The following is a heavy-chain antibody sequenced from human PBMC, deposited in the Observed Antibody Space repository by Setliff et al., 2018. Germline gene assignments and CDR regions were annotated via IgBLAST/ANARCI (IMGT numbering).Heavy chain of an antibody. J-gene: IGHJ3*01. Sequence: GASVKVSCKVSGYDFRGHGINWVRQAPGQGPEWMGWISPYSGSASYAEKVQDRVTMTADTSTNTAYLEVRSLRSDDTAIYYCARSSRSGYYHQRDSFDLWGQGTRSPSPQ. CDR3: ARSSRSGYYHQRDSFDL. D-gene: IGHD5-12*01. CDR1: GYDFRGHG. CDR2: ISPYSGSA. V-gene: IGHV1-18*01.